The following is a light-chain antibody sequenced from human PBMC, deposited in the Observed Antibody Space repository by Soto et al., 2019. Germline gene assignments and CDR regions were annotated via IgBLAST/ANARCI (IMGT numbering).Light chain of an antibody. CDR3: QQYDDWPWT. J-gene: IGKJ1*01. CDR2: GAS. Sequence: IVLTQSPATLSVSPGDRASLSCRASRSVNSNLAWYHLKPGQAPRLLIYGASIRAAGIPARFTGSESGTEFTLSISSLQSEDFAVYYCQQYDDWPWTFGHGTKVDI. CDR1: RSVNSN. V-gene: IGKV3-15*01.